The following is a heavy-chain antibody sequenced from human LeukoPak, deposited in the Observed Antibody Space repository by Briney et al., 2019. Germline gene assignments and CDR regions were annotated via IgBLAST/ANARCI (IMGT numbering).Heavy chain of an antibody. CDR1: GGSVSDYY. CDR2: IYYTET. Sequence: PSETLSLTCTVSGGSVSDYYWSWIRQSPGKGLEWIGYIYYTETSYNPSLKSRVTISADTSKNQFSLKLYSVTAADTAVYYCATRKLGDDYWGQGTLVTVSS. V-gene: IGHV4-59*02. CDR3: ATRKLGDDY. D-gene: IGHD7-27*01. J-gene: IGHJ4*02.